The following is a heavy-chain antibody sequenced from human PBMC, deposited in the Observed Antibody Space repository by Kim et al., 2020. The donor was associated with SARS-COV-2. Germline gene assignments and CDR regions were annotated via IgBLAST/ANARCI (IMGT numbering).Heavy chain of an antibody. V-gene: IGHV3-23*01. CDR3: AKGTGTTVY. J-gene: IGHJ4*02. Sequence: GSTYYADSVKGRFTISRDNSKNTLYLQMNSLRAEDTAVYYCAKGTGTTVYWGQGTLVTVSS. CDR2: GST. D-gene: IGHD1-7*01.